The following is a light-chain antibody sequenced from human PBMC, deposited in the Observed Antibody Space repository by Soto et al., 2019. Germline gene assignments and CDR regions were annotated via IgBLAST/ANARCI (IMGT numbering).Light chain of an antibody. J-gene: IGLJ2*01. Sequence: QSALTQPASLSGSPGQSITISCTGTSSDGGGYKYVSWYQHHPGEAPKPIIYEVSNRPSGVSNRFSGSKSGNTASLTISGLQAEDESHYYCSSKSSGSTPMLFGGGTKLTVL. CDR3: SSKSSGSTPML. CDR1: SSDGGGYKY. V-gene: IGLV2-14*01. CDR2: EVS.